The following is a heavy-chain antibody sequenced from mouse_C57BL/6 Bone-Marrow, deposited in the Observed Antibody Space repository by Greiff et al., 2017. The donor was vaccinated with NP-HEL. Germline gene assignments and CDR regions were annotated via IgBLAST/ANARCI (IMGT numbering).Heavy chain of an antibody. V-gene: IGHV2-5*01. CDR2: IWRGGST. D-gene: IGHD1-1*01. J-gene: IGHJ4*01. Sequence: VMLVESGPGLVQPSQSLSITCTVSGFSLTSYGVHWVRQSPGKGLEWLGVIWRGGSTDYNAAFMSRLSITKDNSKSQVFFKMNSLQADDTAIYYCAKNPDYYGTSYAMDYWGQGTSVTVSS. CDR3: AKNPDYYGTSYAMDY. CDR1: GFSLTSYG.